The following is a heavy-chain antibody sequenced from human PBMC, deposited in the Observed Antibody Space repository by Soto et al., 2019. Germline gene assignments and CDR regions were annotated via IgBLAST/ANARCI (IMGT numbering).Heavy chain of an antibody. CDR1: RGSITGYF. CDR2: IYYSGGA. Sequence: PSETLSLTCTVSRGSITGYFWSWIRQPPGKGLEWIGSIYYSGGAKYNPSLKSRLTISVDTSKSQFSLTLSSVTAADTAVYYCARAGDYDPGDYWGQGTPVTSPQ. J-gene: IGHJ4*02. CDR3: ARAGDYDPGDY. V-gene: IGHV4-59*01. D-gene: IGHD4-17*01.